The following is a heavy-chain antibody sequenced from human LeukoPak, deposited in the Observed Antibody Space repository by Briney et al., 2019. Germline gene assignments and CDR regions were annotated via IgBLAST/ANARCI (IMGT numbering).Heavy chain of an antibody. CDR3: ARAAGWHWFDP. D-gene: IGHD6-19*01. J-gene: IGHJ5*02. CDR2: IRPSGDNT. V-gene: IGHV3-23*01. CDR1: GFTFSSYD. Sequence: GGSLRLSCAASGFTFSSYDMTWVRQALGRGLEWVSSIRPSGDNTYYGDSVKGRFTISRDNSKNTVYLQMNNMRVDDTAVYYCARAAGWHWFDPWGQGTLVTVSS.